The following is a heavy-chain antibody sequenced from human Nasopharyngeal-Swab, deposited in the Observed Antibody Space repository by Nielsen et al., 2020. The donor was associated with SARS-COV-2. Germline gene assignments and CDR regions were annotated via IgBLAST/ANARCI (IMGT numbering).Heavy chain of an antibody. Sequence: GESLKISCAASGFTFSSYAMSWVRQAPGKGLEWVSAISGSGGSTYYADSVKGRFTISRDNSKNTLYLQMNSLRAEDTAVYYCAKCPYCSSTSCYTCYYYGMDVWGQGTTATVSS. CDR3: AKCPYCSSTSCYTCYYYGMDV. CDR2: ISGSGGST. D-gene: IGHD2-2*02. V-gene: IGHV3-23*01. CDR1: GFTFSSYA. J-gene: IGHJ6*02.